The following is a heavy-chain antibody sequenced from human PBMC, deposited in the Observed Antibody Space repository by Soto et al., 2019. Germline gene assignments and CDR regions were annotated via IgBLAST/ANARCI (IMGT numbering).Heavy chain of an antibody. CDR3: ARGSSGWLPNWFDP. D-gene: IGHD6-19*01. Sequence: GALRLSCAASGFTFSSYSMNWVRQAPGKGLEWVSSISSSSSYIYYADSVKGRFTISRDNAKNSLYLQMNSLRAEDTAVYYCARGSSGWLPNWFDPWGQGTLVTVS. J-gene: IGHJ5*02. CDR2: ISSSSSYI. CDR1: GFTFSSYS. V-gene: IGHV3-21*01.